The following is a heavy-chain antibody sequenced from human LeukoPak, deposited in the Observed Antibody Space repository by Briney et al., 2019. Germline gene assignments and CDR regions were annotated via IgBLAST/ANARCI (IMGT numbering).Heavy chain of an antibody. Sequence: RGESLKISCKGSGYSFASYWIGWVRQMPGKGLEWMGIIYPGDSDTRYSPSFQGLVTISADKSISTAYLQWSSLKASDTAMYYCARQGLAYCGGDCPTPSDYWGQGILVTVSS. CDR1: GYSFASYW. CDR3: ARQGLAYCGGDCPTPSDY. J-gene: IGHJ4*02. V-gene: IGHV5-51*01. D-gene: IGHD2-21*02. CDR2: IYPGDSDT.